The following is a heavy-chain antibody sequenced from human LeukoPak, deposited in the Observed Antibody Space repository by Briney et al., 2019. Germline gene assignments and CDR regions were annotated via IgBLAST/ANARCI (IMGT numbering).Heavy chain of an antibody. D-gene: IGHD3-10*01. CDR1: RFIFSTYW. V-gene: IGHV3-74*01. CDR3: ARDVGEYQILGFDY. Sequence: GGSLRLSCAASRFIFSTYWMHWVRQAPGKGLVWVSRINSDGSRTNYADSVKGRFTISRGNAKNTLYLQMNSLRAEDTAIYYCARDVGEYQILGFDYWGQGTLVTVSS. J-gene: IGHJ4*02. CDR2: INSDGSRT.